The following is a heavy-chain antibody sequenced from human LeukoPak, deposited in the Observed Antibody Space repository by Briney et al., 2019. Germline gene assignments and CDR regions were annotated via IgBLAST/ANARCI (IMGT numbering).Heavy chain of an antibody. J-gene: IGHJ4*02. Sequence: SETLSLTCTVSGGSISSYYWSWIRQPPGKGLEWIGYIFSGSTDYNSSLKSRVTISVDTSKNQFSLQLSSVTAADTAVYYCARGFEYNYRYTFGYWGQRTLVTVSS. CDR2: IFSGST. CDR3: ARGFEYNYRYTFGY. V-gene: IGHV4-59*01. D-gene: IGHD5-18*01. CDR1: GGSISSYY.